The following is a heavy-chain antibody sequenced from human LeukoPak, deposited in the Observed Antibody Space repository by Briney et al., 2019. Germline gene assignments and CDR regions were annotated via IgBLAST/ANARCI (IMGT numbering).Heavy chain of an antibody. D-gene: IGHD3-3*01. CDR1: GGSISSSN. Sequence: PETLSHTCMLSGGSISSSNWSWMRQPARKGREWSGRSYTSGSTIYNPSLKSPVTMSVDTSKNQFSLKLSSVTAADTAVYYCTRTYYDFWSGYYKRWFDAWGQGTLVTVTS. V-gene: IGHV4-4*07. J-gene: IGHJ5*02. CDR2: SYTSGST. CDR3: TRTYYDFWSGYYKRWFDA.